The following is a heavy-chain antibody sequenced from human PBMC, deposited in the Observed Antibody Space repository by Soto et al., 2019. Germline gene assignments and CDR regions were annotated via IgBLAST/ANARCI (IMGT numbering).Heavy chain of an antibody. D-gene: IGHD1-1*01. CDR3: ARGNWNRYFDY. J-gene: IGHJ4*02. CDR2: IYHSGST. Sequence: TMSLTCAVSGGNISSGCYSWSRIRQPPGKGLEWIGYIYHSGSTYYNPSLKSRVTISVDRSKNQFSLKLSSVTAADTAVYYCARGNWNRYFDYWGQGTLVTVSS. V-gene: IGHV4-30-2*01. CDR1: GGNISSGCYS.